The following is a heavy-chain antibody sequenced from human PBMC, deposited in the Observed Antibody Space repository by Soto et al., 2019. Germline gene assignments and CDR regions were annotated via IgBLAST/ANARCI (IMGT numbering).Heavy chain of an antibody. D-gene: IGHD3-16*01. CDR2: LSWNTGSI. V-gene: IGHV3-9*01. CDR1: GFDFDDDA. CDR3: AKGRPGGVYYAMDA. J-gene: IGHJ6*02. Sequence: QLVESGGGLVQPGGSLRLTCVASGFDFDDDAMHWVRQAPGKGLEWVSGLSWNTGSIGYADSVKGRFTISRENTKNSLYLPISSLTPEDTALYYCAKGRPGGVYYAMDAWGQGTAVTVSS.